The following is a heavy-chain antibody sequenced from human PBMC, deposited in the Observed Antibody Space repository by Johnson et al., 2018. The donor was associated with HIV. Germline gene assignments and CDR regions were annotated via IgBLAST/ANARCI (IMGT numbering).Heavy chain of an antibody. D-gene: IGHD4-11*01. V-gene: IGHV3-15*01. Sequence: VQLVESGGGLVKPGGSLRLSCAASGFTLSNAWMSWVRQAPGKGLEWVGRIKSKTDGGTTDYAAPVKGRFTISRDDSKNTLYLQMNSLKTEDTAVYYCARDYRGALDIWGQGTMVTVSS. CDR2: IKSKTDGGTT. J-gene: IGHJ3*02. CDR3: ARDYRGALDI. CDR1: GFTLSNAW.